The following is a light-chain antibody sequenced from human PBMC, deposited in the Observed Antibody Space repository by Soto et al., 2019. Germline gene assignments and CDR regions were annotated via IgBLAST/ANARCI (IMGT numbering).Light chain of an antibody. Sequence: QLVLTQPPSASVSPGQSVTISCTGTSSDVGGYNYVSWYQQHPGKVPKLMVYEVNKRPSGVPDRFSGSKSGNTASLTVSGLQSEDEADYYCSSYAGGNNVFGTGTKLTVL. CDR2: EVN. CDR1: SSDVGGYNY. J-gene: IGLJ1*01. V-gene: IGLV2-8*01. CDR3: SSYAGGNNV.